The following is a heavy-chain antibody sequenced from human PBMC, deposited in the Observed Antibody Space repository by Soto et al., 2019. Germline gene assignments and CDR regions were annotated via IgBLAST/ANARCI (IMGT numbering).Heavy chain of an antibody. J-gene: IGHJ6*02. Sequence: QVQLQESGPGLVKPSGTLSLTCAVSGASISSSNWWSWVRQPPGKGLEWIGEIYHSGSTNYNPSLKSRVTRSVDKSKNQFSLKLSSVTAADTAVYYCARVTGHYYYGMDVWGQGTTVTVSS. CDR3: ARVTGHYYYGMDV. CDR2: IYHSGST. D-gene: IGHD3-10*01. CDR1: GASISSSNW. V-gene: IGHV4-4*02.